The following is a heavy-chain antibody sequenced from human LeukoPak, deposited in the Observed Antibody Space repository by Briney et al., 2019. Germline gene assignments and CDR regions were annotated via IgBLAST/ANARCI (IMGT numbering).Heavy chain of an antibody. CDR3: ARAQAFDY. CDR2: VWYDGTHK. J-gene: IGHJ4*02. CDR1: GFTFTSYG. V-gene: IGHV3-33*01. Sequence: PGRSLRLSCATSGFTFTSYGLNWVRQAPGKGLEWVAIVWYDGTHKYYADSVKGRFTISRDNSQNTVFLQMDSLRAEDTGVYYCARAQAFDYWGQGTLVTVSS.